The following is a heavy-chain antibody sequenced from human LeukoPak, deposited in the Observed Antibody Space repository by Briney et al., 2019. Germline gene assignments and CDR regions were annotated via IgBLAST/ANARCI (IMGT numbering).Heavy chain of an antibody. V-gene: IGHV1-8*03. D-gene: IGHD3-3*01. J-gene: IGHJ4*02. Sequence: ASVKVSCKASGCTFTSYDINWVRQATGQGLEWMGWMNPNSGNTGYAQKFQGRVTITRNTSISTAYMELSSLRSEDTAVYYCAREETGGRRFLEWLRLDYWGQGTLVTVSS. CDR1: GCTFTSYD. CDR2: MNPNSGNT. CDR3: AREETGGRRFLEWLRLDY.